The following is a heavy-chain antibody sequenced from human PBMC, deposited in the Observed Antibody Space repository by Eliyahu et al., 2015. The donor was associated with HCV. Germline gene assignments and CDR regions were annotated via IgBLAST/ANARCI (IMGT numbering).Heavy chain of an antibody. Sequence: QVQLVQSGAEVRRPGSXVKVSCKASGGTFXTSXSICWVRQAPGQGLEWLGGINAVFGTANYAQKFQGRVTITADESTSTGYIEVSSLRSDDTAVYFCALEGGSSGPRWFDPWGQGTLVTVSS. CDR2: INAVFGTA. J-gene: IGHJ5*02. CDR1: GGTFXTSX. D-gene: IGHD6-19*01. CDR3: ALEGGSSGPRWFDP. V-gene: IGHV1-69*01.